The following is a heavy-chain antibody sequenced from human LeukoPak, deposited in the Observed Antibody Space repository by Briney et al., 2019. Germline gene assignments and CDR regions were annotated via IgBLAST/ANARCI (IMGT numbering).Heavy chain of an antibody. D-gene: IGHD3-9*01. CDR1: GGSISTYY. CDR2: MQIKGNN. Sequence: SETLSLICTVSGGSISTYYWNWVRKSPGKGLEWIGFMQIKGNNNYNRSLRSRVTIVLDTSQNQFSLELSSVSAADTAVYYCARDRQHTYGRYFAHWGQGILVTVSS. V-gene: IGHV4-59*01. CDR3: ARDRQHTYGRYFAH. J-gene: IGHJ4*02.